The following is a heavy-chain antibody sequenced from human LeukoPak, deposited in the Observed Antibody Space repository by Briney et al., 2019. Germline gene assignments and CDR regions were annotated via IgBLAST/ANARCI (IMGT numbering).Heavy chain of an antibody. CDR2: MNPKSGNT. J-gene: IGHJ4*02. V-gene: IGHV1-8*01. Sequence: ASVKVPCEASGYTFTNYDINWVRQATGQGLEWMGWMNPKSGNTGYAQKFQGRVTMTRSTSISTAYMDLSSLRSEDTAVYYCARRPRYCSGGSCYDYWGQGTLVTVSS. D-gene: IGHD2-15*01. CDR3: ARRPRYCSGGSCYDY. CDR1: GYTFTNYD.